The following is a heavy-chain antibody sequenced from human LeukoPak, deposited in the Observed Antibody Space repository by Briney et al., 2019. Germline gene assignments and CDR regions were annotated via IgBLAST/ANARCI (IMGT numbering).Heavy chain of an antibody. J-gene: IGHJ3*02. Sequence: GGSLRLSCAASGFTFSSYRMSWVRQAPGKGLEWVANIKQDGSEKYYVDSVKGRFTISRDNAKNSLYLQMNSLRAEDTAVYYCARGWLPAFDIWGQGTMVTVSS. CDR2: IKQDGSEK. V-gene: IGHV3-7*01. CDR1: GFTFSSYR. CDR3: ARGWLPAFDI. D-gene: IGHD5-12*01.